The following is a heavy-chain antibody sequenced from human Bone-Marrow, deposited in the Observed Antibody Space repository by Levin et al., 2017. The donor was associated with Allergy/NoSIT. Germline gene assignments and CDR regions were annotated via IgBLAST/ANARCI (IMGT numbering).Heavy chain of an antibody. J-gene: IGHJ4*02. D-gene: IGHD6-6*01. CDR1: GLSIEDYV. Sequence: GGSLRLSCSVSGLSIEDYVMHWVRQVPGKGLEWVAGINWNSDQIDYAGSVQGRFTISRDNAKNALFLQMNSLRVDDTAVYYCSALASRPYWGQGTLVSVS. V-gene: IGHV3-9*01. CDR3: SALASRPY. CDR2: INWNSDQI.